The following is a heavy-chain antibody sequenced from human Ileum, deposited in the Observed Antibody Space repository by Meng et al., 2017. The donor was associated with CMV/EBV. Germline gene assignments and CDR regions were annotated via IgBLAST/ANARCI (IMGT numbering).Heavy chain of an antibody. V-gene: IGHV4-34*01. CDR2: INHSGSP. Sequence: SFIVSSWSWIRQPPVKGLELIVEINHSGSPNYTPSLKSRVTISVDTSKNQFSLKLSSVTAADTAVYYCARADYCSSTSCCTGNWFDPWGQGTLVTVSS. CDR3: ARADYCSSTSCCTGNWFDP. D-gene: IGHD2-2*02. CDR1: SFIVSS. J-gene: IGHJ5*02.